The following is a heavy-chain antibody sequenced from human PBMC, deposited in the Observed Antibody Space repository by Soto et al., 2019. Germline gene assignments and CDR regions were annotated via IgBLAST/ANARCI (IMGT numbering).Heavy chain of an antibody. V-gene: IGHV3-64D*06. CDR1: GFTFSSYA. D-gene: IGHD3-10*01. CDR3: VKSITMVRVPYHS. J-gene: IGHJ4*02. CDR2: ISSNGGST. Sequence: GGSLILSCSASGFTFSSYAMRWVRQAPGKGLEYVSAISSNGGSTYYADSVKGRFTIARDNSKNTLYLQMSSLRAEDTAVYYCVKSITMVRVPYHSWGQGTLVTVSS.